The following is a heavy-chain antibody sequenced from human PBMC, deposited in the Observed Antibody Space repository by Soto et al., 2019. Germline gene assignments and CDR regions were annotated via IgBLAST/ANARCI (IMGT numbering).Heavy chain of an antibody. CDR1: GGSISSSSYY. D-gene: IGHD3-3*01. Sequence: PSETLSLTCTVSGGSISSSSYYWGWIRQPPGKGLEWIGSIYYSGSTYYNPSLKSRVTISVDTSKNQFSLKLSSVTAADTAVYYCARHVFGGYDFWSGYYPPLDYWGQGTLVTVSS. V-gene: IGHV4-39*01. J-gene: IGHJ4*02. CDR2: IYYSGST. CDR3: ARHVFGGYDFWSGYYPPLDY.